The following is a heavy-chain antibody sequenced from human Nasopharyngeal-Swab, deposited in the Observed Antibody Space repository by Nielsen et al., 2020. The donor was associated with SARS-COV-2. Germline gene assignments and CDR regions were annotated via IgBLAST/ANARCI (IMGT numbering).Heavy chain of an antibody. D-gene: IGHD3-3*01. V-gene: IGHV3-74*01. CDR3: ARAGEDGEYYDFWSGYYKDYYGMDV. Sequence: VRQAPGKGLVWVSRINSDGSSTSYADSVKGRFTISRDNAENTLYLQMNSLRAEDTAVYYCARAGEDGEYYDFWSGYYKDYYGMDVWGQGTTVTVSS. CDR2: INSDGSST. J-gene: IGHJ6*02.